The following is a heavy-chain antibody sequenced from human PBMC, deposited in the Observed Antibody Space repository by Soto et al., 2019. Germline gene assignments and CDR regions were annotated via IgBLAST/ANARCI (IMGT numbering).Heavy chain of an antibody. V-gene: IGHV1-69*01. J-gene: IGHJ2*01. CDR2: IIPMLAAP. CDR3: ARVGPPSPSVIWFFDL. CDR1: GGSFRTYA. Sequence: QGQLVQSGAEVKKPGFSVKVSCKASGGSFRTYAINWVRQAPGQGLEWMGGIIPMLAAPTYAQKFQGRLTITADESTTTVYMELSSLTSEDTAVYDCARVGPPSPSVIWFFDLWGRGTLVTVSS. D-gene: IGHD2-21*01.